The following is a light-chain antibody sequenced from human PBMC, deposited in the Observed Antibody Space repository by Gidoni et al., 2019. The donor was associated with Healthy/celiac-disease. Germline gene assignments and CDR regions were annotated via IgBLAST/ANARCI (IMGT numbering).Light chain of an antibody. Sequence: DIQMTQSPSSLSASVGDRVTITCRASQSISSYLNWYQQKPGKAPTLLIYAASSVRSGVPSRFSGSGSGTDFTLTISSLQPEDFATYYCQQSYSTPRAFGQGTKVESK. CDR1: QSISSY. CDR2: AAS. V-gene: IGKV1-39*01. CDR3: QQSYSTPRA. J-gene: IGKJ1*01.